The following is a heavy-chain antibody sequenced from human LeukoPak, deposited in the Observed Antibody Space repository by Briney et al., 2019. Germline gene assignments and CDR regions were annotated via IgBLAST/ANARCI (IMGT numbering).Heavy chain of an antibody. CDR1: GGSISTYY. V-gene: IGHV4-34*01. J-gene: IGHJ4*02. CDR2: INHSGST. Sequence: PSETLSLTCTVSGGSISTYYWSWIRQPPGKGLEWIGEINHSGSTNYNPSLKSRVTISVDTSKNQFSLKPSSVTAADTAVYYCARGRGTAARIDYWGQGTLVTVSS. CDR3: ARGRGTAARIDY. D-gene: IGHD6-6*01.